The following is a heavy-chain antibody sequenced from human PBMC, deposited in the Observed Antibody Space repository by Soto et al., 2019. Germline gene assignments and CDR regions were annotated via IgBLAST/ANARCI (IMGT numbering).Heavy chain of an antibody. CDR3: VSTIPPSGFSSFSWFDP. J-gene: IGHJ5*02. CDR1: GSRFAGKW. CDR2: IDPIDSYT. V-gene: IGHV5-10-1*01. D-gene: IGHD3-10*01. Sequence: PGESLKICCKASGSRFAGKWIRWVRQMPGQGREWMGRIDPIDSYTNNSPTSQGHGTISVDKSSTTAHLQLSSMNASDTDMYYCVSTIPPSGFSSFSWFDPWGQGTLVTVSS.